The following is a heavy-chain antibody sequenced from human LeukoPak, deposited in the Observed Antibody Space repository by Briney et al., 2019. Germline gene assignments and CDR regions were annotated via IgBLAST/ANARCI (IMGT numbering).Heavy chain of an antibody. V-gene: IGHV4-61*01. CDR2: IFYSGST. D-gene: IGHD3-9*01. J-gene: IGHJ4*02. CDR1: GGSVCSGNYD. CDR3: ARVKTGLDY. Sequence: SETLSLTCTVSGGSVCSGNYDWGWIRQPPGKGLEWIGYIFYSGSTTYSPSLRSRVTISVDTSKNQFSLRLNSVTAADSAVYYCARVKTGLDYWGQGTLVTVSS.